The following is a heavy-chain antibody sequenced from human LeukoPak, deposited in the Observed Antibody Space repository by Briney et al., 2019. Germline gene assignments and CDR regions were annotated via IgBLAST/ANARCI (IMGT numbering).Heavy chain of an antibody. J-gene: IGHJ4*02. D-gene: IGHD6-13*01. CDR1: GFTFSSYA. Sequence: GGSLRLSCAASGFTFSSYAMSWVRQAPGKGLEWVSSISSSSSYIYYADSVKGRFTISRDNAKNSLYLQMNSLRAEDTAVYYCARDFEFGSAAGTPNWGQGTLVTVSS. CDR2: ISSSSSYI. CDR3: ARDFEFGSAAGTPN. V-gene: IGHV3-21*01.